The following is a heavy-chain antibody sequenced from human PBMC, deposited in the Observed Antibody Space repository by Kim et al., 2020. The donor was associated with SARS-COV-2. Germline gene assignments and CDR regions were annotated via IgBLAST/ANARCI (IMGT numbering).Heavy chain of an antibody. CDR3: ARVAPVDIVATT. J-gene: IGHJ5*02. D-gene: IGHD5-12*01. CDR2: IYYSGST. V-gene: IGHV4-39*07. CDR1: GGSISSSSYY. Sequence: SETLSLTCTVSGGSISSSSYYWGWIRQPPGKGLEWIGSIYYSGSTYYNPSLKSRVTISVDTSKNQFSLKLSSVTAADTAVYYCARVAPVDIVATTWGQGTLVTVSS.